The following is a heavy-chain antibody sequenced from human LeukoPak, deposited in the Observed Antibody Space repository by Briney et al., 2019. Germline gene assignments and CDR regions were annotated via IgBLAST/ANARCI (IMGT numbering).Heavy chain of an antibody. CDR1: GFTFGSYV. V-gene: IGHV3-23*01. J-gene: IGHJ4*02. CDR2: ISGSDGTT. Sequence: PGGSLRLSCAASGFTFGSYVMSWVRQAPGKGLEWVSVISGSDGTTYYADSVKGRFTISRDNAKNSLYLQMNSLRAEDTAVYYCARLAVAGGDYWGQGTLVTVSS. CDR3: ARLAVAGGDY. D-gene: IGHD6-19*01.